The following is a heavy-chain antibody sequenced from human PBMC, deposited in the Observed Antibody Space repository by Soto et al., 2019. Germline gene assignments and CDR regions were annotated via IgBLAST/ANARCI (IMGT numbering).Heavy chain of an antibody. D-gene: IGHD2-2*01. Sequence: PGGSLRLSCAASGFTFSSYSMNWVRQAPGKGLEWVSSFNSGTGYIYYVDSVKGRFTISSDNAKNSLYVQLNSLRAEDTAVYYCARDAPRGGGGPVVGMDVWGQGTTVTVSS. V-gene: IGHV3-21*01. CDR2: FNSGTGYI. CDR3: ARDAPRGGGGPVVGMDV. J-gene: IGHJ6*02. CDR1: GFTFSSYS.